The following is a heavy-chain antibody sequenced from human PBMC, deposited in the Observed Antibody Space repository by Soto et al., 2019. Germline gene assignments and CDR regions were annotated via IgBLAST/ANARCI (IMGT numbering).Heavy chain of an antibody. J-gene: IGHJ4*02. V-gene: IGHV3-21*01. CDR1: GFTFSSYN. CDR3: ARGLMVRGVTFDY. CDR2: ISSSSSYI. Sequence: PGGSLRLSCAASGFTFSSYNMNWVRQAPGKGLEWVSSISSSSSYIYYADSVKGRFTISRDNAKNSLYLQMNSLRAEDTAVYYCARGLMVRGVTFDYWGQGTLVTVSS. D-gene: IGHD3-10*01.